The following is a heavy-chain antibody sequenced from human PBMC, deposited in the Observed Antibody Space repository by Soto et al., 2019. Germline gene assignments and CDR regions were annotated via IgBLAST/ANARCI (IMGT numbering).Heavy chain of an antibody. D-gene: IGHD2-8*02. CDR1: GGTLTNFINYP. J-gene: IGHJ1*01. CDR2: IVPNIGTV. V-gene: IGHV1-69*06. CDR3: ARRNTAGFLRYWDN. Sequence: QVQLVQSGAEVMQPGSSVKVSCKPSGGTLTNFINYPINWVRQSPGQGLEWMGGIVPNIGTVNYAQKFQGRVKMVADKFTGTVYMDLSSVMSVDSALYYCARRNTAGFLRYWDNWVQGTLVTVSS.